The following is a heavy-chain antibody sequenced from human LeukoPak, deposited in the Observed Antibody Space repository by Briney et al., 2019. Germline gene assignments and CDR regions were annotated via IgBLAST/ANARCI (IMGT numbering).Heavy chain of an antibody. CDR2: MNPNSGST. CDR1: GNTFTSYD. J-gene: IGHJ6*02. V-gene: IGHV1-8*01. CDR3: AREKGYCSSTSCYGAGGMDV. Sequence: ASVKVSCKASGNTFTSYDINWVRQATGQGLEWMGWMNPNSGSTGYAQKFQGRVTMTRNTSISTAYMELSSLRSEDTAVYYCAREKGYCSSTSCYGAGGMDVWGQGTTVTVSS. D-gene: IGHD2-2*01.